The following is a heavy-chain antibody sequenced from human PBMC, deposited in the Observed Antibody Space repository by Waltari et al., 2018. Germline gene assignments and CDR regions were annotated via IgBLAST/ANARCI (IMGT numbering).Heavy chain of an antibody. D-gene: IGHD3-3*01. CDR3: ARSTGPNFWSGYLDY. J-gene: IGHJ4*02. CDR1: GGSISSGGSS. CDR2: IYHSGST. Sequence: QLQLQESGSGLVKPSQTLSLTCAVSGGSISSGGSSWSWIRQPPGKGLEWIGYIYHSGSTYYNPSLKSRVTISVDRSKNQFSLKLSSVTAADKAVYYCARSTGPNFWSGYLDYWGQGTLVTVSS. V-gene: IGHV4-30-2*01.